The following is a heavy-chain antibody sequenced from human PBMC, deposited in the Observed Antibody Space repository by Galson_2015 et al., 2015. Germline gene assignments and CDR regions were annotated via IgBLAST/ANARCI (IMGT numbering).Heavy chain of an antibody. CDR1: GFTFSSYW. Sequence: SLRLSCAASGFTFSSYWMHWVRQAPGKGLVWVSRINSDGSSTSYADSVKGRFTISRDNAKNTLYLQMNSLRAEDTAVYYCARDRITIFGVVVGMDPSGQAATFSVS. CDR3: ARDRITIFGVVVGMDP. V-gene: IGHV3-74*01. D-gene: IGHD3-3*01. J-gene: IGHJ6*02. CDR2: INSDGSST.